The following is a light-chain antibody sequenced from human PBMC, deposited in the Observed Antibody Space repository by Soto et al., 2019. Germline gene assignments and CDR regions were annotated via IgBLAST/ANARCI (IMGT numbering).Light chain of an antibody. CDR2: GAS. J-gene: IGKJ1*01. CDR1: QSVSSNF. Sequence: EIVLTQSPGTLSSSPGERDTLSCRASQSVSSNFLAWYQQRPGQAPRLLIYGASNRATGIPDRFSGSGCGTDVTLTISRQEPEDLAVYYCQQYGSSPRTCGQGPKVDIQ. CDR3: QQYGSSPRT. V-gene: IGKV3-20*01.